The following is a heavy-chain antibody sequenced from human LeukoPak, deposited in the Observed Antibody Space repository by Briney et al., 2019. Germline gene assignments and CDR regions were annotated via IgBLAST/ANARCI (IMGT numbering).Heavy chain of an antibody. D-gene: IGHD2-8*01. J-gene: IGHJ4*02. CDR3: AKEQRIRHCSEGVCMEGYYFDY. Sequence: PGGSLRLSCTGSGFPFNMFAMNWVRQAPGQGLEWVSGLSRGGGTTNYADSVKGRSTISRDTSKNMVFLQMNDLRPEDTAVYYCAKEQRIRHCSEGVCMEGYYFDYWGQGSLVTVSS. CDR1: GFPFNMFA. CDR2: LSRGGGTT. V-gene: IGHV3-23*01.